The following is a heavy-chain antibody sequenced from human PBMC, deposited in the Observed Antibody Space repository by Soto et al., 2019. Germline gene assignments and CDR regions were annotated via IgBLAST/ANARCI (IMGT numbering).Heavy chain of an antibody. V-gene: IGHV4-34*01. J-gene: IGHJ4*02. D-gene: IGHD6-13*01. Sequence: QVQLQQWGAGLLKPSETLSLTCAVYGGSFSGYYWSWIRQPPGKGLEWIGEINHSGSTNYNPSLKSRVTISVDTSKTQFSLKLSSVTAADTAVYYCARGSWTLFDYWGQGTLVTVSS. CDR1: GGSFSGYY. CDR2: INHSGST. CDR3: ARGSWTLFDY.